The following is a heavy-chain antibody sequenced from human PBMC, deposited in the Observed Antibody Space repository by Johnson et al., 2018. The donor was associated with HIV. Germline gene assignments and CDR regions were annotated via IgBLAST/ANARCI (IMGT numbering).Heavy chain of an antibody. CDR1: GFTFSSYG. Sequence: QVQLVESGGGLIQPGGSLRLSCAASGFTFSSYGMHWVRQAPGKGLQWVAVISYDGSNKYFADSVKGRFTISRDNSKNTLYLQMNSLRAEDTAVYYCARAHDAFDIWGQGTMVTVSS. CDR3: ARAHDAFDI. V-gene: IGHV3-30*19. J-gene: IGHJ3*02. CDR2: ISYDGSNK.